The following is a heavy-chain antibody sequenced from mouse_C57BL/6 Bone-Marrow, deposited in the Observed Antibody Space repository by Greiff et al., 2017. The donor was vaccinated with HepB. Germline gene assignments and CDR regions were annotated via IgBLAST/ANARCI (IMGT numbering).Heavy chain of an antibody. CDR1: GYTFTSYW. CDR3: ARWGNWDVYWYFDV. J-gene: IGHJ1*03. Sequence: QVQLQQPGTELVKPGASVKLSCKASGYTFTSYWMHWVKQRPGQGLEWIGNINPSNGGTNYNEKFKSKATLTVDKSSSTAYMQLSSLTSEDSAVYYCARWGNWDVYWYFDVWGTGTTVTVSS. D-gene: IGHD4-1*01. CDR2: INPSNGGT. V-gene: IGHV1-53*01.